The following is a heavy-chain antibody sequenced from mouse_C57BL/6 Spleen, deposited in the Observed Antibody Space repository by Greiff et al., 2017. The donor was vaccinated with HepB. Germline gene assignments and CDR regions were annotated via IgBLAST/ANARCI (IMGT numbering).Heavy chain of an antibody. D-gene: IGHD2-5*01. V-gene: IGHV1-82*01. J-gene: IGHJ4*01. CDR2: IYPGDGDT. Sequence: VQLQQSGPELVKPGASVKISCKASGYAFSSSWMNWVKQRPGKGLEWIGRIYPGDGDTNYNGKFKGKATLTADKSSSTAYMQLSSLTSEDSAVYFCARGGYYSKQYAMDYWGQGTSVTVSS. CDR3: ARGGYYSKQYAMDY. CDR1: GYAFSSSW.